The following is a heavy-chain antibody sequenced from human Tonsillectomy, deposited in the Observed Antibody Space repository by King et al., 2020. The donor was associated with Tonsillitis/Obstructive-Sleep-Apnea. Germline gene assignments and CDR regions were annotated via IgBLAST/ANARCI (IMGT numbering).Heavy chain of an antibody. J-gene: IGHJ5*02. CDR1: GFTFSSYA. CDR3: ARDRGVNVKGFDP. CDR2: ISSNGGST. Sequence: VQLVESGGGLVQPGGSLRLSCAASGFTFSSYAMHWVRQAPGKGLEYVSAISSNGGSTYYANSVKGRFTISRDNSKNTLYLQMGSLRAEDMAVYYCARDRGVNVKGFDPWGRGTLVTVSS. V-gene: IGHV3-64*01. D-gene: IGHD3-10*01.